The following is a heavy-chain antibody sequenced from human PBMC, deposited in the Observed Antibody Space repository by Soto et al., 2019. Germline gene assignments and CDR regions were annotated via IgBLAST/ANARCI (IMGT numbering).Heavy chain of an antibody. CDR3: AKHSLRYDILTGYDY. Sequence: PGESLKISCKASGYSFTSYWIAWVRQMPGKGLEWMGIIYPGDSDTRYSPSFQGQVTISADKSNSTAYLQWSSLKASDTAMYYYAKHSLRYDILTGYDYWGQGTLVTVSS. V-gene: IGHV5-51*01. CDR2: IYPGDSDT. J-gene: IGHJ4*02. CDR1: GYSFTSYW. D-gene: IGHD3-9*01.